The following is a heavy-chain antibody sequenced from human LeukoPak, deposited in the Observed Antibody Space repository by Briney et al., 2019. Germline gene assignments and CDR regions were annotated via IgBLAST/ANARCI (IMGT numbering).Heavy chain of an antibody. Sequence: PGGSLRLSCAASGFTFSSYGMSWVRQAPGKGLEWVPAISGSGGSTYYADSVKGRFTISRDNSKNTLYLQMNSLRAEDTAVYYCAKTLFAYVGAIGYWGQGTLVTVSS. V-gene: IGHV3-23*01. CDR1: GFTFSSYG. D-gene: IGHD1-26*01. CDR3: AKTLFAYVGAIGY. CDR2: ISGSGGST. J-gene: IGHJ4*02.